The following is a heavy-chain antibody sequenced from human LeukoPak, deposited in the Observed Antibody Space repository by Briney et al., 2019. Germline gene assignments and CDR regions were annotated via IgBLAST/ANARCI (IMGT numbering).Heavy chain of an antibody. J-gene: IGHJ4*02. V-gene: IGHV4-61*01. Sequence: SETLSLTCSVSGGSVSSGTYYWSWIRQPPGKGLEWIGYIYYTGSTNYSPSLKSLVTISVDMSKNQLSLKLNSVTAADTAVYYCARDLDVRYFDYWGQGTPVTVSS. CDR2: IYYTGST. CDR3: ARDLDVRYFDY. D-gene: IGHD3/OR15-3a*01. CDR1: GGSVSSGTYY.